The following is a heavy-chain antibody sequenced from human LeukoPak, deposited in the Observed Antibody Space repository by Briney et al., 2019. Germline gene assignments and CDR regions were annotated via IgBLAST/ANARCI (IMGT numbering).Heavy chain of an antibody. J-gene: IGHJ6*02. D-gene: IGHD5-12*01. CDR3: ARDAKGGSRLGMDV. V-gene: IGHV3-33*01. CDR1: GFTFSSYG. CDR2: IWYDGSNK. Sequence: PGGSLRLSCAASGFTFSSYGMHWVRQAPGKGLEWVAVIWYDGSNKYYADSVKGRFTISRDNSKNTLYLQMNSLRAEDTAVYYCARDAKGGSRLGMDVWGQGTTVTVSS.